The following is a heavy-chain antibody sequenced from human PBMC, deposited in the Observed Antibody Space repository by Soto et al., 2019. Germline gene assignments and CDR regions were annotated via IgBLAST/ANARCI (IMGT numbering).Heavy chain of an antibody. D-gene: IGHD5-12*01. CDR1: GYTLTNYG. V-gene: IGHV1-18*04. Sequence: QAQLVQSGAEVKKSGASVRVSCKASGYTLTNYGVTWVRQAPGQGLEWLGRVTPYKADTNSAQNLQGRVTMATDTSTNTAYLELRSLRSDDTAVSFCATDGPSNSGNLYAFDIWGQGTMVTVSA. J-gene: IGHJ3*02. CDR2: VTPYKADT. CDR3: ATDGPSNSGNLYAFDI.